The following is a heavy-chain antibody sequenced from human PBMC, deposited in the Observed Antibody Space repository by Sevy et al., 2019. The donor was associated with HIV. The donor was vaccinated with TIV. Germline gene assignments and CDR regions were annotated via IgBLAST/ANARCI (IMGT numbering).Heavy chain of an antibody. CDR2: IYYTGTT. Sequence: SETLSLTCTVSGDSINNGDYYWSWIHQHPGKGLEWIGKIYYTGTTYYNPSLKSRLRISVERSDNTLSLILRSVTAADTAVYYCARTTVTTLSSARNNWFDPWGQGTLVTVSS. J-gene: IGHJ5*02. CDR3: ARTTVTTLSSARNNWFDP. V-gene: IGHV4-31*03. CDR1: GDSINNGDYY. D-gene: IGHD4-4*01.